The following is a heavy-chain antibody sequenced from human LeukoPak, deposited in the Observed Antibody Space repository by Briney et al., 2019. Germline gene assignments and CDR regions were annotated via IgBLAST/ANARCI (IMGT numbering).Heavy chain of an antibody. D-gene: IGHD2-15*01. CDR3: ARDSRGYYMDV. V-gene: IGHV3-9*01. J-gene: IGHJ6*03. CDR1: GFTFDDYA. Sequence: GGSLRLSCAASGFTFDDYAMHWVRQAPGKGLEWVSGISWNSGSIGYADSVKGRFTISRDNAKNSLYLQMNSLRAEDTAVYYCARDSRGYYMDVWGKGTTVTVSS. CDR2: ISWNSGSI.